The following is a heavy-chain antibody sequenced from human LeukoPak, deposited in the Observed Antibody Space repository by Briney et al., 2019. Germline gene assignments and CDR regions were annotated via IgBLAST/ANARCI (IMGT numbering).Heavy chain of an antibody. J-gene: IGHJ4*02. Sequence: RASVTVSCTASGYSFTSYAMHWVRQAPGQRLEWMGWINAGNGDTKYSQKFQGRVTITRDTSASIAYMEVSSLRSEDTAVYYCARVYCSSTSCHYYFDYWGQGTLVTVSS. CDR2: INAGNGDT. CDR3: ARVYCSSTSCHYYFDY. D-gene: IGHD2-2*01. CDR1: GYSFTSYA. V-gene: IGHV1-3*01.